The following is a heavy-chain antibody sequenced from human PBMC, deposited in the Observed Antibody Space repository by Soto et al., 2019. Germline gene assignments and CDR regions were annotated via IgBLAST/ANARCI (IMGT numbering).Heavy chain of an antibody. CDR2: ITTSSSFR. D-gene: IGHD2-15*01. CDR3: ARDLGVALATLTLDS. CDR1: GFTFSTYS. V-gene: IGHV3-21*01. J-gene: IGHJ4*02. Sequence: LRLSCAASGFTFSTYSMNWVRQAPGKGLEWVADITTSSSFRFYADSLKGRFTISRDDAKNSLYLHMNSLRVEDTGVYYCARDLGVALATLTLDSWGQGTLVTVS.